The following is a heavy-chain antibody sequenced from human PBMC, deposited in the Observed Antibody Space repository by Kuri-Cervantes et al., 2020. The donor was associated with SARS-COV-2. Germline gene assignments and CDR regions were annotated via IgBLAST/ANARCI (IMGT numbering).Heavy chain of an antibody. CDR2: IKSKTDGGTT. J-gene: IGHJ6*02. CDR1: GFTFSNAW. Sequence: GGSLRLSCAASGFTFSNAWMSWVRQAPGKGLEWVGRIKSKTDGGTTDYAAPVKGRFTISRDDSKNTLYLQMNSLKTEDTAVYYCTAGYYDSSGYTKYYYYYYGMDVWGQGTTVTVSS. D-gene: IGHD3-22*01. CDR3: TAGYYDSSGYTKYYYYYYGMDV. V-gene: IGHV3-15*01.